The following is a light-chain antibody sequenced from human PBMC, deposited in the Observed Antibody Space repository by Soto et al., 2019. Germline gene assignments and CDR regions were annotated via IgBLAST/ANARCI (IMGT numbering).Light chain of an antibody. CDR3: QQRTSWIT. CDR1: QSVSTY. CDR2: DAS. Sequence: AALSLKQGERATLSCRASQSVSTYLAWYQQKPGQAPRLLIYDASNRATGIPARFSGSGSATDFTLTISSLEPEDFAVYYCQQRTSWITFGQGTRLEI. J-gene: IGKJ5*01. V-gene: IGKV3-11*01.